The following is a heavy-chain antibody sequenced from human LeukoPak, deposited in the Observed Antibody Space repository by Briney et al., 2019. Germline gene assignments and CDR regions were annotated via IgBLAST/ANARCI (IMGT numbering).Heavy chain of an antibody. J-gene: IGHJ4*02. CDR3: ARGGPEWPLDY. D-gene: IGHD3-3*01. CDR1: GFTFSSYT. CDR2: ITSSYYI. V-gene: IGHV3-21*01. Sequence: PGGSLRLSCAASGFTFSSYTMSWVRQAPGKGLEWVSSITSSYYIFFADSLKGRFTISRDNAKNSLYLQMSSLRAEDTAVYYCARGGPEWPLDYWGQGTLVTVST.